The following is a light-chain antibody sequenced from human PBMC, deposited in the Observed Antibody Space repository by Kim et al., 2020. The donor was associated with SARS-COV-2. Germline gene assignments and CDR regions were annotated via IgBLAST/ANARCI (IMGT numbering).Light chain of an antibody. CDR3: SSYAGSNIVV. CDR2: EVN. CDR1: SSDVGGSNY. J-gene: IGLJ2*01. V-gene: IGLV2-8*01. Sequence: QSALTQPPSASGSPGQSVTISCTGTSSDVGGSNYVSWYQQHPAKAPKLMIYEVNERPSGVPDRFSGSKSGNTASLTVSGLQSEDEADYYCSSYAGSNIVVFGGGTQLTVL.